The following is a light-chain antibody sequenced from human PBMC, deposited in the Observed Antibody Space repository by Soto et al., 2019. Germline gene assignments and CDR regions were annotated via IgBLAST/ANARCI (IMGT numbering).Light chain of an antibody. CDR3: ALSLGGGITV. Sequence: QTVVTQEPSISVSPGGTVTLTCGLTSGSVSITSYPSWFQQTPGQDPRTLIYSTNTRSSGVSDRFSGSILESKAALTIAGAQAADESHYYCALSLGGGITVFGGGTQLTVL. CDR1: SGSVSITSY. J-gene: IGLJ3*02. CDR2: STN. V-gene: IGLV8-61*01.